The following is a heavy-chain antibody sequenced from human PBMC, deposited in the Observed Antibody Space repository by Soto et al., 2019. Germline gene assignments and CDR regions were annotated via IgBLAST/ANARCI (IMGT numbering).Heavy chain of an antibody. CDR2: ISRNGSEL. V-gene: IGHV3-9*01. D-gene: IGHD6-19*01. J-gene: IGHJ4*02. CDR3: AKDIRSSGWYYFDY. CDR1: GFTLDAFA. Sequence: PGGSLRLSCAASGFTLDAFALRWVRQAQGEGLEWESSISRNGSELGYATCVKGQITVSRDHAKNSLYLLVHSLRDQDTALYYCAKDIRSSGWYYFDYWGQGTLVTVSS.